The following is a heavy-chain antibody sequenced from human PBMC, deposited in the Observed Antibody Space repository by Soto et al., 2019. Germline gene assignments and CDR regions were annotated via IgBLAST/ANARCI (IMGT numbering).Heavy chain of an antibody. V-gene: IGHV3-48*01. Sequence: EVQLVESGGGLVQPGGSLRLSCAASGFTFSSYSMNWVRQAPGKGLEWDSYISSSSSTIYYADSVKGRFTISRDNAKNSLYLQMNSLRAEDTAVYYCARDPMITFGGVIVRGAFDIWGQGTMVTVSS. CDR3: ARDPMITFGGVIVRGAFDI. CDR2: ISSSSSTI. CDR1: GFTFSSYS. J-gene: IGHJ3*02. D-gene: IGHD3-16*02.